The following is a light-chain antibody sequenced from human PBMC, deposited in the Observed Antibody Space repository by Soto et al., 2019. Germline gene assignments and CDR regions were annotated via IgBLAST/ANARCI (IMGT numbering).Light chain of an antibody. CDR2: GAS. J-gene: IGKJ5*01. V-gene: IGKV3-20*01. CDR1: QSISSSY. CDR3: QQYGSSPRIT. Sequence: EIVLTQSPGTLSLSPGERATLSCRASQSISSSYLAWYHQKPGQAPRLLIFGASSRATGIPDRFSGSGSGTDFNLTISRLEPEDFAVYYCQQYGSSPRITFGQGTRLEIK.